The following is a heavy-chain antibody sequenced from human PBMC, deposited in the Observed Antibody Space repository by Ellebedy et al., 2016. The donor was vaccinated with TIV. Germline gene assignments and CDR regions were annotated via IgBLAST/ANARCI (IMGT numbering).Heavy chain of an antibody. CDR1: GYTFTSYW. J-gene: IGHJ4*02. Sequence: GGSLRLSXKGSGYTFTSYWIAWVRQMPGKGLEWMGIIYPGDSDTRYSPAFQGQVTISADKSISTAFLQWSSLKASDTAMYYCAVTRTKTAMDHFDYWGQGTLVTVSS. D-gene: IGHD5-18*01. CDR3: AVTRTKTAMDHFDY. CDR2: IYPGDSDT. V-gene: IGHV5-51*01.